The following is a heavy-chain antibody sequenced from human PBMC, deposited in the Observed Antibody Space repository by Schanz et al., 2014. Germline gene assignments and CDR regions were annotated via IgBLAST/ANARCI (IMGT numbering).Heavy chain of an antibody. V-gene: IGHV3-NL1*01. CDR2: ISASGGST. J-gene: IGHJ4*02. CDR3: ASPSGYSDYGTYFDV. D-gene: IGHD5-12*01. CDR1: GFTFSSYG. Sequence: QVQLVESGGGVVQFGRSLRLSCVASGFTFSSYGMHWVRQAPGKGLEWVSTISASGGSTYYADSVKGRFTISRDNSKNTLYLQMNSLRAEDTAVYYCASPSGYSDYGTYFDVWGQGTLVTVSS.